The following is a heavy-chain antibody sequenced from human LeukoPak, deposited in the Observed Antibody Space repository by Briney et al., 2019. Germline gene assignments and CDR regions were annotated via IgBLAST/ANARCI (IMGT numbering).Heavy chain of an antibody. CDR2: ISGSGDNT. CDR1: GFTFSSNG. Sequence: GGSLRLSCAASGFTFSSNGMSWVRQAPGRGLEWVSGISGSGDNTYYADSVKGRFTISRDNSKNTLYVQVNSLGTEDTAAYYCAKGSYYDSSGSFYFDYWGQGTLVTVSS. CDR3: AKGSYYDSSGSFYFDY. D-gene: IGHD3-22*01. V-gene: IGHV3-23*01. J-gene: IGHJ4*02.